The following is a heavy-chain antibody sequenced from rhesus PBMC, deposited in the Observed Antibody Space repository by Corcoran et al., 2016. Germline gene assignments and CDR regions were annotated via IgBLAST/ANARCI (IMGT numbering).Heavy chain of an antibody. CDR3: VRPYEDDYGYYSNRFDV. Sequence: QLQLQESGPGLVKPSETLSVTCAVSGGSISSSYWSWLRPAPGKGLEWIGYIYGSGSSTNYNPSLKSRVTLSVDTSKNQFSLKLSSVTAADTAVYYCVRPYEDDYGYYSNRFDVWGPGVLVTVSS. D-gene: IGHD3-9*01. V-gene: IGHV4-169*01. CDR2: IYGSGSST. J-gene: IGHJ5-1*01. CDR1: GGSISSSY.